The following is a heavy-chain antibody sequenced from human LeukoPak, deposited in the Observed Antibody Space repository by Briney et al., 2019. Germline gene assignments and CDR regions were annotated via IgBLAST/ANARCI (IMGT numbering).Heavy chain of an antibody. CDR3: ARDRFDYVWGSYRLKY. J-gene: IGHJ4*02. D-gene: IGHD3-16*02. CDR1: GFTFSSYA. V-gene: IGHV3-7*01. Sequence: GGSLRLSCAASGFTFSSYAMSWVRQAPGKGLEWVANIKQDGSEKYYVDSVKGRFTISRDNAKNSLYLQMNSLRAEDTAVYYCARDRFDYVWGSYRLKYWGQGTLVTVSS. CDR2: IKQDGSEK.